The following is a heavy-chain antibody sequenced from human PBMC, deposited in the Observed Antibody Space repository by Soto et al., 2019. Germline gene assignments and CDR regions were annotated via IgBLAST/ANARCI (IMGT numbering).Heavy chain of an antibody. CDR1: GYTFTGYY. Sequence: QVQLVQSGAEVKKPGASVKVSCKASGYTFTGYYMHWVRQAPGQGLEWMGWINPNSGATNYAQKFRGWVTMTRDTSISTVYMELSRLRSDDTAVYYCDREGCSGGNCYDYWGQGALVTVSS. CDR2: INPNSGAT. CDR3: DREGCSGGNCYDY. J-gene: IGHJ4*02. V-gene: IGHV1-2*04. D-gene: IGHD2-15*01.